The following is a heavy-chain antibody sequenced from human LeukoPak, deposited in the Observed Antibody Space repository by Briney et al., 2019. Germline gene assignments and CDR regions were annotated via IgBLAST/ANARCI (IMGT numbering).Heavy chain of an antibody. CDR1: GYTFNAYY. Sequence: ASVKVSGKASGYTFNAYYIHWVRQAPRQGLEWMGWINPHSGGTNSTQKFQDRVTMTRDTSISTVYMELSRLRSDDTAVYYCARDRDSYGDYYFFYMDVWGKGTTVAVSS. J-gene: IGHJ6*03. D-gene: IGHD5-18*01. V-gene: IGHV1-2*02. CDR3: ARDRDSYGDYYFFYMDV. CDR2: INPHSGGT.